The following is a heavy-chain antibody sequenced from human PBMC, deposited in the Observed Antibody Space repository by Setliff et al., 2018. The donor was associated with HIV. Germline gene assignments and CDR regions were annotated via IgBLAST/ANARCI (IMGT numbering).Heavy chain of an antibody. J-gene: IGHJ5*02. V-gene: IGHV4-34*01. CDR1: GGSFSGYY. CDR3: ARSTVGAGASFP. CDR2: ITHRGIT. D-gene: IGHD1-26*01. Sequence: SETLSLTCAVYGGSFSGYYWSWIRQPPGKGLEWIGEITHRGITDYNPSLKSRVTISVDTSKNQFSLKVTSVTAADTAIYYCARSTVGAGASFPWGRGILVTVSS.